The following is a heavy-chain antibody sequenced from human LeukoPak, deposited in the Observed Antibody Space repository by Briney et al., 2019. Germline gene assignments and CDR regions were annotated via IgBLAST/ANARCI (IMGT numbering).Heavy chain of an antibody. J-gene: IGHJ4*02. CDR3: SVSVWELATHPGGSFDY. D-gene: IGHD1-26*01. CDR1: GGLISRIEYY. CDR2: IYHTGTT. V-gene: IGHV4-30-4*01. Sequence: PSETLSLTCTVSGGLISRIEYYWGWVRQSPVRGLEWLGHIYHTGTTLYSPHLNNRLTLSVDSSKNQFSLTLNSVTAADTAVYYASVSVWELATHPGGSFDYWGRGILVTVSS.